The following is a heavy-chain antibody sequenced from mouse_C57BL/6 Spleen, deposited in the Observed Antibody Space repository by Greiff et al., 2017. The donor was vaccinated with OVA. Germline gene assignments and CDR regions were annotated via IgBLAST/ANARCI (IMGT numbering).Heavy chain of an antibody. V-gene: IGHV5-17*01. CDR2: ISSGSSTI. CDR1: GFTFSDYG. CDR3: ARRGGGSSLYYAMDY. J-gene: IGHJ4*01. D-gene: IGHD1-1*01. Sequence: EVQGVESGGGLVKPGGSLKLSCAASGFTFSDYGMHWVRQAPEKGLEWVAYISSGSSTIYYADTVKGRFTISRDNAKNTLFLQMTRLRSEDTAMYYCARRGGGSSLYYAMDYWGQGTSVTVSS.